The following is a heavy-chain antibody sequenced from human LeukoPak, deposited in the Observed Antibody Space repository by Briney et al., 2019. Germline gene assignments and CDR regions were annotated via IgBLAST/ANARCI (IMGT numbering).Heavy chain of an antibody. J-gene: IGHJ4*02. Sequence: PSETLSLTCTVSGGSISSGDYYWSWIRQPPGKGLEWIGYIYYSGSTNYNPSLKSRVTISVDTSKNQFSLKLSSVTAADTAVYYCARGEDTAMVHYFDYWGQGTLVTVSS. CDR2: IYYSGST. CDR3: ARGEDTAMVHYFDY. D-gene: IGHD5-18*01. CDR1: GGSISSGDYY. V-gene: IGHV4-61*08.